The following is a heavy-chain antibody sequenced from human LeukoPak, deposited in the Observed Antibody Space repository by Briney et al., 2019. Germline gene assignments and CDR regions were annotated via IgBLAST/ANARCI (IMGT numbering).Heavy chain of an antibody. Sequence: GGSLRLSCAASGFTLSDHYMDWVRQAPGKGLEWVGRTRNKANSYTTEYAASVNGRFTISRADSKNSLYLQMNSLKTEDTAVYYCVREVRGSRSFDYWGQGTLVTVSS. D-gene: IGHD3-16*01. CDR1: GFTLSDHY. CDR3: VREVRGSRSFDY. CDR2: TRNKANSYTT. V-gene: IGHV3-72*01. J-gene: IGHJ4*02.